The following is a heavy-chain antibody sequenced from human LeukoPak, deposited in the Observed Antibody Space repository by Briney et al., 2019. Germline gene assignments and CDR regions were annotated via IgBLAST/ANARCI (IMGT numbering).Heavy chain of an antibody. CDR1: GGSISSGGYY. V-gene: IGHV4-31*03. CDR3: ARSYDSSGYGFDP. J-gene: IGHJ5*02. CDR2: IYYSGST. Sequence: SQTLSLTCTVSGGSISSGGYYWSWIRQHPGKGLEWIGYIYYSGSTYYNPSLKSRVTKSVDTSENQFSLKLSSVTAADTAVYYCARSYDSSGYGFDPWGQGTRLTVSS. D-gene: IGHD3-22*01.